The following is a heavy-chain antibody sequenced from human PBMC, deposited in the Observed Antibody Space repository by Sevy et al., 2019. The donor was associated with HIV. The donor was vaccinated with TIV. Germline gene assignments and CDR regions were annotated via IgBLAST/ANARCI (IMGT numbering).Heavy chain of an antibody. D-gene: IGHD3-3*01. J-gene: IGHJ6*02. Sequence: GGSLRLSCAASGFTVSSNYMSWVRQAPGKGLEWVSVIYSGGTTYYADSVKGRFTISRDNSKNTLYLQMNNLRDEDTAVYYCAREREFTIFGVLIGYGMDVWGQGTTVTVSS. CDR3: AREREFTIFGVLIGYGMDV. CDR2: IYSGGTT. CDR1: GFTVSSNY. V-gene: IGHV3-53*01.